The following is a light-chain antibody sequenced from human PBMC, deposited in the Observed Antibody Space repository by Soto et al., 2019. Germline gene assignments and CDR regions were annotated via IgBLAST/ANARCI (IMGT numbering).Light chain of an antibody. V-gene: IGKV3-20*01. CDR3: QQYGNSRGT. J-gene: IGKJ1*01. CDR1: QSVSSSY. Sequence: EIVLTQSPGTLSLSPGERATLSCRASQSVSSSYLAWYQQKPGQAPRLLIYNASSRATGIPDRFSGSGSGTDFTLTINRLAPEDFAVYYCQQYGNSRGTFGQGTKVDIK. CDR2: NAS.